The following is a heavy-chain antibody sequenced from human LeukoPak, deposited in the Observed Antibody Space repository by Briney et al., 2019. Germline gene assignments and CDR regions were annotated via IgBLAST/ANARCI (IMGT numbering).Heavy chain of an antibody. CDR2: IYYSGTT. Sequence: PSETLSLTCTVSGGSISSSTYYWAWIRQPPGKGLEWIGSIYYSGTTYYNPSLKSRVTISVDTSKNQFSLKLSSVTAADTAVYYCARSSPGYSGSYCLDYWGQGTLVTVSS. V-gene: IGHV4-39*07. D-gene: IGHD1-26*01. CDR3: ARSSPGYSGSYCLDY. J-gene: IGHJ4*02. CDR1: GGSISSSTYY.